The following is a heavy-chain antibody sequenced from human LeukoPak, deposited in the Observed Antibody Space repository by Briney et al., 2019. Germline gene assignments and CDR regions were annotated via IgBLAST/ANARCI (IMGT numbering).Heavy chain of an antibody. CDR3: ARVPRYYDYVWESYRTLPFDY. CDR1: GYTFTSYD. J-gene: IGHJ4*02. V-gene: IGHV1-8*01. D-gene: IGHD3-16*02. Sequence: ASVKVSCKASGYTFTSYDINWVRQATGQGLEWMGWMNPNSGNTGYAQKFQGRVTMTRNTSISTAYMELSSLRSEDTAVYYCARVPRYYDYVWESYRTLPFDYWGQGTLVTVSS. CDR2: MNPNSGNT.